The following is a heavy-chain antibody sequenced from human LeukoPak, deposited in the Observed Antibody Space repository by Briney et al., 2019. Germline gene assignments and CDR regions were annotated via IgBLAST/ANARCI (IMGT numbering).Heavy chain of an antibody. J-gene: IGHJ5*02. V-gene: IGHV4-31*03. CDR1: GGSISSGGYY. Sequence: SETLSLTCTVSGGSISSGGYYWSWIRQHPGKGLEWIGYIYYSGSTYYNPSLKSRVTISVDTSKNQFSLKLSSVTAADTAVYYCARAVNRIGSSDPNWLDPWGQGTLVTVSS. D-gene: IGHD6-6*01. CDR3: ARAVNRIGSSDPNWLDP. CDR2: IYYSGST.